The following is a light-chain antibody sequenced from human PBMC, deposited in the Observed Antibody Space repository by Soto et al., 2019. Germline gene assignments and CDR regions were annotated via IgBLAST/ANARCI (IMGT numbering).Light chain of an antibody. CDR1: QSVSSN. J-gene: IGKJ5*01. Sequence: EVVMTQSPATLSVSPWERATLSCRASQSVSSNYLAWYQQKPGQAPRLLIYGISSRATGIPDRFSASGSGTEFTLTISSLQPEDFAVYYCQQYTQWPITFGQGTRLEIK. V-gene: IGKV3D-15*01. CDR3: QQYTQWPIT. CDR2: GIS.